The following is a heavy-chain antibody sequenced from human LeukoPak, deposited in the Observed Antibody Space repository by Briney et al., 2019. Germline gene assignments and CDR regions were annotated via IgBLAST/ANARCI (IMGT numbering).Heavy chain of an antibody. CDR3: ARSPYCSSTSCYTGDYYYYYMDV. CDR2: INPSGGST. J-gene: IGHJ6*03. D-gene: IGHD2-2*02. V-gene: IGHV1-46*01. Sequence: VASVKVSCKASGYTFTSYYMHWVRQAPGQGLEWMGIINPSGGSTSYAQKFQGRVTMTRDTSTSTVYMELSSLRSEDTAVYYCARSPYCSSTSCYTGDYYYYYMDVWGKGTTVTVSS. CDR1: GYTFTSYY.